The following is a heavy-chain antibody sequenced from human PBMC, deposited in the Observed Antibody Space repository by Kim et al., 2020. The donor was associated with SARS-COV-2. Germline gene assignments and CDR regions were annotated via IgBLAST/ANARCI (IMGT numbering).Heavy chain of an antibody. V-gene: IGHV1-3*01. CDR2: INAGNGNT. Sequence: ASVKVSCKASGYTFTSYAMHWVRQAPGQRLEWMGWINAGNGNTKYSQKFQGRVTITRDTSASTAYMELSSLRSEDTAVYYCASSRNYYDSSGYYSLDAFDIWGQGTMVTVSS. CDR1: GYTFTSYA. J-gene: IGHJ3*02. CDR3: ASSRNYYDSSGYYSLDAFDI. D-gene: IGHD3-22*01.